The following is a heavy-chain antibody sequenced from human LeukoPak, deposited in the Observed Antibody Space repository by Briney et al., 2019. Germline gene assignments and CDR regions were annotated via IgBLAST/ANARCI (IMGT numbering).Heavy chain of an antibody. CDR2: SNPTGGST. CDR1: GYTFTSYY. J-gene: IGHJ5*02. D-gene: IGHD1-26*01. Sequence: GASVKVSCKASGYTFTSYYMHWVRQAPGQGLEWMGLSNPTGGSTGYAQKFQGRVTMTRDMSTSTDYMELSSLRPEDTAIYYCARDNSVGDNAWWFDPWGQGTLVTVSS. CDR3: ARDNSVGDNAWWFDP. V-gene: IGHV1-46*01.